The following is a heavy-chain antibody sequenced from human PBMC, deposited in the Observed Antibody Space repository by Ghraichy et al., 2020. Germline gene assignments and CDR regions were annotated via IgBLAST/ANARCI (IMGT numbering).Heavy chain of an antibody. CDR2: IYYSGST. CDR3: ARRETRSGSYNDYYDY. V-gene: IGHV4-59*08. CDR1: GASISSSY. Sequence: SETLSLTCAVSGASISSSYWSWIRQPPGKGLEWIGYIYYSGSTTYNPSLKSRVNIFIDTSRNQFFLRLNSVTATDTATYYCARRETRSGSYNDYYDYWGQGTRVTVSS. J-gene: IGHJ4*02. D-gene: IGHD1-26*01.